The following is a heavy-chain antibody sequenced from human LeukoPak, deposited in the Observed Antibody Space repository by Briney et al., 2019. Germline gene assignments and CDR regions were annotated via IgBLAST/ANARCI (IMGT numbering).Heavy chain of an antibody. J-gene: IGHJ4*01. CDR1: GYTFTSYA. CDR2: INAGNGNT. CDR3: ARGWGIQLWLDY. Sequence: ASVKASCKASGYTFTSYAMHWVRQAPGQRLEWMGWINAGNGNTKYSQTFQARVTITRDTSASTAYIERSSLRCEDTAVYYWARGWGIQLWLDYWGQGTLVTVSS. D-gene: IGHD5-18*01. V-gene: IGHV1-3*01.